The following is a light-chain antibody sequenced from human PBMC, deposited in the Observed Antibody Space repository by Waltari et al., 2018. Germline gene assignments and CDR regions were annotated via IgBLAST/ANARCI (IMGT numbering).Light chain of an antibody. CDR1: SRDVGSYDY. CDR2: DVT. V-gene: IGLV2-11*01. CDR3: CSYAGSYIYV. J-gene: IGLJ1*01. Sequence: QSALTQPRSVSGSPGQSITIACAGTSRDVGSYDYVSWYQQYPGKAPKLIIYDVTTRPSGVPDRFSGSKSANTASLTISGLQAEDEADYYCSYAGSYIYVFGSGTKVTVL.